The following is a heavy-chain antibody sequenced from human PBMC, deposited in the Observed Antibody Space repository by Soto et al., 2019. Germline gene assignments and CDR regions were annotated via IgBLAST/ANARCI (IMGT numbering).Heavy chain of an antibody. CDR3: AKGFYSGSYFFDY. J-gene: IGHJ4*02. V-gene: IGHV3-30*18. CDR2: ISYDGSNK. Sequence: ESGGGVVQPGRSLRLSCAASGFSFSGYDMHWVRQAPGKGLEWVALISYDGSNKYYPASVKDRFTISRDNSKSTLYLQMSSLRTEDTAVYYCAKGFYSGSYFFDYWGQVTLVTVSS. CDR1: GFSFSGYD. D-gene: IGHD1-26*01.